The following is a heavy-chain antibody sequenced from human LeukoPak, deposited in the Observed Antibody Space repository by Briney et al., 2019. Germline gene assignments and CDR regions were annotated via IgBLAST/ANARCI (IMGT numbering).Heavy chain of an antibody. J-gene: IGHJ6*02. CDR3: AKDMGGGGVGAYKYYGMDV. CDR2: ISWNSGSI. CDR1: GFTFDDYA. Sequence: AGGSLRLSCAASGFTFDDYAMHWVRQAPGKGLEWVSGISWNSGSIGYADSVKGRFTISRDNAKNSLYLQMNSLRAEDTALYYCAKDMGGGGVGAYKYYGMDVWGQGNKVPVPS. V-gene: IGHV3-9*01. D-gene: IGHD1-26*01.